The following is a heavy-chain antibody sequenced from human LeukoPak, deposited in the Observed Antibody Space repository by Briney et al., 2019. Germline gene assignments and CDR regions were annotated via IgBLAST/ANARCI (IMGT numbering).Heavy chain of an antibody. CDR2: INPNSGGT. J-gene: IGHJ1*01. CDR1: GYTFNAYY. Sequence: ASVKVSCKTSGYTFNAYYMHWVRQAPGQGLEWMGWINPNSGGTNYAQKFQGRVTMTRDTSISTAYMELSRLRSDDTAMYYCAKDDDWGRYKHWGQGTLVTVSS. V-gene: IGHV1-2*02. D-gene: IGHD3-16*01. CDR3: AKDDDWGRYKH.